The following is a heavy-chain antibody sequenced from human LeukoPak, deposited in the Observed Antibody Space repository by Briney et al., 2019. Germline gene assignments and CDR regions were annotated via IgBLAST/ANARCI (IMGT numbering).Heavy chain of an antibody. CDR1: GFTVSSNY. V-gene: IGHV3-53*01. Sequence: PGGSLRLSCAASGFTVSSNYMSWVRQAPGKGLEWVSVIYSGGSTYYADSVKGRFTISRDNAKNSLYLQMNSLRAEDTAVYYCATHGGLYDSSGYFDYWGQGTLVTVSS. D-gene: IGHD3-22*01. CDR2: IYSGGST. CDR3: ATHGGLYDSSGYFDY. J-gene: IGHJ4*02.